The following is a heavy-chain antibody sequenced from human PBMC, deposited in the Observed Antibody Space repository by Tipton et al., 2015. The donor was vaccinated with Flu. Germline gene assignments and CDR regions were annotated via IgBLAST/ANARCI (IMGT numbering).Heavy chain of an antibody. CDR2: ISSDRSDI. CDR3: AREWQSYFFDF. J-gene: IGHJ4*02. CDR1: GFTFRSYG. V-gene: IGHV3-33*08. Sequence: SLRLSCAASGFTFRSYGLHWVRQAPGKGLEWVAAISSDRSDIYYGDSVRGRFTISRDNSKNTVYLQMNGLRAEDTAVYFCAREWQSYFFDFWGQGTLVTVSS. D-gene: IGHD5-12*01.